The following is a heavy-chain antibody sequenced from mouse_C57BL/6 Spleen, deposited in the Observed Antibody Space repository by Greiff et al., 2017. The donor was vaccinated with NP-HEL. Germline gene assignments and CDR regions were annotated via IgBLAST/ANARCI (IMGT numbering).Heavy chain of an antibody. D-gene: IGHD1-1*01. CDR1: GYTFTSYW. Sequence: VQLQQSGAELVKPGASVKMSCKASGYTFTSYWITWVKQRPGQGLEWIGDIYPGSGSTNYNEKFKSKATLTVDTSSSTAYMQLSSLTSEDSAVYYCARSEGTVSAWFAYWGQGTLVTVSA. CDR2: IYPGSGST. J-gene: IGHJ3*01. V-gene: IGHV1-55*01. CDR3: ARSEGTVSAWFAY.